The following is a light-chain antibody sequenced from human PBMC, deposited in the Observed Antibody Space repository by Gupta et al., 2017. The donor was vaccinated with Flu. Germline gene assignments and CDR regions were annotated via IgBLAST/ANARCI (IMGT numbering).Light chain of an antibody. CDR2: EVS. V-gene: IGLV2-14*01. J-gene: IGLJ2*01. Sequence: QPALTQPSSSSASPGQSITLSCTGSSSDIGCFNYVSWYQQHPGKATKLMIDEVSDRPSGVSNRFSAAKTGKTAALTISRIQAEDEAKYHCSSYTGNSARIFGGGTTVTVL. CDR1: SSDIGCFNY. CDR3: SSYTGNSARI.